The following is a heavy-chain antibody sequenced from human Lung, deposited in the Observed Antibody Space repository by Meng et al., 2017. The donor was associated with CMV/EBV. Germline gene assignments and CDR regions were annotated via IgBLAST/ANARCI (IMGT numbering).Heavy chain of an antibody. CDR3: ALIVK. V-gene: IGHV3-21*01. CDR1: GFTFSAYS. D-gene: IGHD2-15*01. J-gene: IGHJ4*02. Sequence: ELQLVESGXGLVKPGGYMRLSCAASGFTFSAYSINWVRQASGRGPEWVASISDDSGFIYYADSVRGRFTVSRDNAKNSVYLHMSSLRAEDTAIYYCALIVKWGQGTLVTVSS. CDR2: ISDDSGFI.